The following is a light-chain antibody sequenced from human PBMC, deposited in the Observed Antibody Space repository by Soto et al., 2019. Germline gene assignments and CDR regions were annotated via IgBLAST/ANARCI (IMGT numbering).Light chain of an antibody. CDR1: SSNIGSNP. V-gene: IGLV1-44*01. J-gene: IGLJ3*02. CDR2: RDH. Sequence: QSVLTQPPPTSGTPGQRVTISCSGSSSNIGSNPVSWYQQFPGTAPKLLLYRDHQRPSGVPDRISGSKSGTSASLAISGLQSEDEADYYCAAWDDSLNGWVFGGGTQLTVL. CDR3: AAWDDSLNGWV.